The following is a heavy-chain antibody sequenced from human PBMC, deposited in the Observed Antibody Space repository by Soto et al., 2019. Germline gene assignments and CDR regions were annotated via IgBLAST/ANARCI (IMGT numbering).Heavy chain of an antibody. J-gene: IGHJ4*02. V-gene: IGHV3-23*01. D-gene: IGHD2-2*01. CDR3: AKAESIGGYALVGY. Sequence: EVQLLESGGGLVQPGGSLRLSCAASGFTFSSYAMSWVRQAPGKGLEWVSAISGSGGSTYYADSVKGRFTISRDNSKNPLDLQMNSLRAEDTAVYYCAKAESIGGYALVGYWGQGTLVTVSS. CDR2: ISGSGGST. CDR1: GFTFSSYA.